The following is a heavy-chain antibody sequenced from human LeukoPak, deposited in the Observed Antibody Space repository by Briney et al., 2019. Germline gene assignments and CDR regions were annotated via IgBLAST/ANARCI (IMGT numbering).Heavy chain of an antibody. CDR1: GFSVSSYG. J-gene: IGHJ4*02. CDR2: ITVSGDTT. D-gene: IGHD6-19*01. CDR3: AQGYSSGWFPY. Sequence: GGSLRLSCAVSGFSVSSYGMSWVRQAPGKGLEWVSAITVSGDTTYYADSVKGRIIISRDNSKNTLYLQMNSLRAEDTAVYYCAQGYSSGWFPYWGQGTLVTVSS. V-gene: IGHV3-23*01.